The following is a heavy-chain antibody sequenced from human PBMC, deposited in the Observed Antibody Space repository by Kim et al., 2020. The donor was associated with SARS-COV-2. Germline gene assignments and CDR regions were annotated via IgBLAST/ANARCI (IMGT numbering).Heavy chain of an antibody. Sequence: SETLSLTCTVSGGSISSSSYYWGWIRQPPGKGLEWIGSIYYSGSTYYNPSLKSRVTISVDTSKNQFSLKLSSVTAADTAVYYCARHGYSSGWYVISGGFGYYGMDVWGQGTTVTVSS. CDR1: GGSISSSSYY. CDR3: ARHGYSSGWYVISGGFGYYGMDV. CDR2: IYYSGST. V-gene: IGHV4-39*01. D-gene: IGHD6-13*01. J-gene: IGHJ6*02.